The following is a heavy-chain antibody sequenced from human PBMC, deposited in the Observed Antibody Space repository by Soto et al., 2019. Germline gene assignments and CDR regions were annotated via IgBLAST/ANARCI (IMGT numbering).Heavy chain of an antibody. V-gene: IGHV4-39*01. CDR1: GGSITSSGSA. Sequence: SETLSLSCNASGGSITSSGSAWGWIRQSPGKGLEWIGTIDYSGNIYYIPSLKSRITISVDTSKNQISLKLSSVTAADTAVYYCARHIHNQGFEYYFDSWGQGTLVTVSS. CDR2: IDYSGNI. CDR3: ARHIHNQGFEYYFDS. J-gene: IGHJ4*02. D-gene: IGHD1-1*01.